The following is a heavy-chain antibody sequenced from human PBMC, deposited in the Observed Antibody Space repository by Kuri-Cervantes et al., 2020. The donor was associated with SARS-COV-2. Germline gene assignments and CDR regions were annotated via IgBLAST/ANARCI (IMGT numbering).Heavy chain of an antibody. CDR1: GLTFSSYE. V-gene: IGHV3-48*03. D-gene: IGHD3-22*01. CDR3: AREGYYEPTDMDV. J-gene: IGHJ6*02. CDR2: ISSSGSTI. Sequence: GGSLRLSCAASGLTFSSYEMNWVRQAPGKGLEWVSYISSSGSTIYYADSVKGRFTISRDNAKSSLYLQMNSLRAEDTAVYYCAREGYYEPTDMDVWGQGTTVTDSS.